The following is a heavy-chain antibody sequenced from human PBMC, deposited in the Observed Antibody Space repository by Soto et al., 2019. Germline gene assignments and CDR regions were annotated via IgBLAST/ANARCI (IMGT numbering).Heavy chain of an antibody. CDR1: GGSFSGYY. V-gene: IGHV4-34*01. CDR2: INHSGST. J-gene: IGHJ3*02. CDR3: VASNAHTTYYDYIWGSYRGIAFDI. D-gene: IGHD3-16*02. Sequence: SETLSLTCAVYGGSFSGYYWSWIRQPPGKGLEWIGEINHSGSTNYNPSLKSRVTISVDTSKNQFSLKLSSVTAADTAVYYCVASNAHTTYYDYIWGSYRGIAFDIWGQGTMVTVSS.